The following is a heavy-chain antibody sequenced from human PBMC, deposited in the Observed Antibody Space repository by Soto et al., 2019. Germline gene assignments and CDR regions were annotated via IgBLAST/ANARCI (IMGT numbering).Heavy chain of an antibody. CDR1: GYTFTSYG. CDR3: AREKCSGGSCYWDPHEIYGMDV. D-gene: IGHD2-15*01. Sequence: ASVKVSCKASGYTFTSYGISWVRQAPGQGLEWMGWISAYNGNTNYAQKLQGRVTMTTDTSTSTAYMELRSLRSDDTAVYYCAREKCSGGSCYWDPHEIYGMDVWGQGTTVTVSS. V-gene: IGHV1-18*01. J-gene: IGHJ6*02. CDR2: ISAYNGNT.